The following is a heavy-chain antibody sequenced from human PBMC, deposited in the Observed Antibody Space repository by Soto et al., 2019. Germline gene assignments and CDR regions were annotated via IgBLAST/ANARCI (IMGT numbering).Heavy chain of an antibody. CDR3: ARAINYDILTGYSLDAFDI. CDR2: ISSSSSYI. V-gene: IGHV3-21*01. Sequence: PGGSLRLSCAASGFTFSSYSMNWVRQAPGKGLEWVSSISSSSSYIYYADSVKGRFTVSRDNAKNSLYLQMNSLRAEDTAVYYCARAINYDILTGYSLDAFDIWGQGTMVTVSS. J-gene: IGHJ3*02. D-gene: IGHD3-9*01. CDR1: GFTFSSYS.